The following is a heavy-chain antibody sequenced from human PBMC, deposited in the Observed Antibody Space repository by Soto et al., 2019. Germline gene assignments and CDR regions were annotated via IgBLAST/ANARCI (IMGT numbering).Heavy chain of an antibody. CDR2: INHSGST. J-gene: IGHJ4*02. V-gene: IGHV4-34*01. Sequence: QVQLQQCGAGLLKPSETLSLTCAVYGGSFRGYYWSWIRQPPGKGLEWIGEINHSGSTNYNPSLKSRVTISVDTYKHQFDLKLSSVTAADTAVYYCARNDFWRGYHPTYLTHWGQGTLGPVSS. D-gene: IGHD3-3*01. CDR1: GGSFRGYY. CDR3: ARNDFWRGYHPTYLTH.